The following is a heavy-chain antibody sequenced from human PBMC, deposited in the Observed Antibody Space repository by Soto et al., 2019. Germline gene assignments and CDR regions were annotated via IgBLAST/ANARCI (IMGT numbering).Heavy chain of an antibody. J-gene: IGHJ5*02. CDR3: ARGVPAAGTDWFDP. CDR2: VSSTGST. Sequence: SETLTLTCTVSGGSISNYYWSWIRQPAEKRLEWIGRVSSTGSTYYNPSLKSRVTISVDTSKNQVSLNLTSVTAADTAVYYCARGVPAAGTDWFDPWGQGTLVTVSS. CDR1: GGSISNYY. V-gene: IGHV4-4*07. D-gene: IGHD6-13*01.